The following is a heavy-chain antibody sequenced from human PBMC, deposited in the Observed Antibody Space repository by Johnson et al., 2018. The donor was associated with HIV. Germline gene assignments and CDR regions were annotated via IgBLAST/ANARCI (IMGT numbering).Heavy chain of an antibody. CDR3: VRDLGLIGPWGAFDI. J-gene: IGHJ3*02. Sequence: VQLVESGGGLVQPGGSLRLSCVASGFTFSSYTLHWVRQAPGKGLEYVSAISSNGGSTYYANSVKGRFTISRDNSKNTLSLLLNSLREEDTAVYYCVRDLGLIGPWGAFDIWGQGTMVTVSS. CDR2: ISSNGGST. D-gene: IGHD3-16*01. CDR1: GFTFSSYT. V-gene: IGHV3-64*01.